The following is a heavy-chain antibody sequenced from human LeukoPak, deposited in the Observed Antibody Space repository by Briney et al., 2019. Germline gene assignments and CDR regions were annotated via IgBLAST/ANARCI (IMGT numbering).Heavy chain of an antibody. D-gene: IGHD4-23*01. J-gene: IGHJ4*02. CDR2: IYYSGST. Sequence: SETLSLTCTVSGGSISSYYWSWIRQPPGKGLEWIGYIYYSGSTNYNPSLKSRVTISVDTSKNQFSLKLSSVTAADTAVYYCARDRTTVVTSLDYYFDYWGQGTLVTVSS. CDR1: GGSISSYY. CDR3: ARDRTTVVTSLDYYFDY. V-gene: IGHV4-59*12.